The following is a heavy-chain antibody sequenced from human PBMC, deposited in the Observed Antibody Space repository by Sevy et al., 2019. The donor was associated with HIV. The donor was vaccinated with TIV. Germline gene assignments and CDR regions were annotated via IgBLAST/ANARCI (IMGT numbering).Heavy chain of an antibody. CDR3: ARDISATGYYDSSGYPSGLYY. Sequence: GGSLRLSCAASGFTFSSYSMNWVRQAPGKGLEWVSYISSSSSTIYYADSVKGRFTISRDNAKNSLYLQMNSLRAEDTAVYYCARDISATGYYDSSGYPSGLYYWGQGTLVTVSS. J-gene: IGHJ4*02. CDR1: GFTFSSYS. CDR2: ISSSSSTI. D-gene: IGHD3-22*01. V-gene: IGHV3-48*01.